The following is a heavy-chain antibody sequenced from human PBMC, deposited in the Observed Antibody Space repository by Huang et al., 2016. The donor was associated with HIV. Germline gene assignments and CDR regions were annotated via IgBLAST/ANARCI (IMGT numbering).Heavy chain of an antibody. J-gene: IGHJ3*02. CDR1: GFPFSTYN. D-gene: IGHD3-10*01. Sequence: EVQLMESGGGLVQPGGSLRLSCAASGFPFSTYNMNWVRQAHGKGLEWVSYITSSSGSIYYADSVKGRFTISRDNAKNSLYLQMNSLRAEDTAVYYCARFGSYYYGSGSYLDAFDIWGQGTMVTVSS. CDR2: ITSSSGSI. V-gene: IGHV3-48*01. CDR3: ARFGSYYYGSGSYLDAFDI.